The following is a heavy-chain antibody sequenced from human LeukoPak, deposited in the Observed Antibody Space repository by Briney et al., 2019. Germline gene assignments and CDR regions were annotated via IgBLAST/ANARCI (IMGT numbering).Heavy chain of an antibody. D-gene: IGHD3-16*01. V-gene: IGHV3-23*01. CDR3: ANFLRFDY. Sequence: GDSLSLSCAASGFTFSSYAMSWVRQAPGKGLEWVSAISGSGGSTYYADSVKGRFTISRDNSKNTLYLQMHSLRAEDTAVYYCANFLRFDYWGQGTLVTVPS. CDR1: GFTFSSYA. CDR2: ISGSGGST. J-gene: IGHJ4*02.